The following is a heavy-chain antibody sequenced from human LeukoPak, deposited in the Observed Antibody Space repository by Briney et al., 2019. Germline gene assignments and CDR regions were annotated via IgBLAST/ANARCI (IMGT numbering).Heavy chain of an antibody. D-gene: IGHD6-13*01. Sequence: GGSLRLSCAASGFTFSSYWMSWVRQAPGKGLEWVANIKQDGSEKYYVDSVKGRFTISRDNAKNSPYLQMNSLRAEDTAVYYWARDLLSSSWSPQGADYWGQGTLVTVSS. J-gene: IGHJ4*02. V-gene: IGHV3-7*01. CDR2: IKQDGSEK. CDR3: ARDLLSSSWSPQGADY. CDR1: GFTFSSYW.